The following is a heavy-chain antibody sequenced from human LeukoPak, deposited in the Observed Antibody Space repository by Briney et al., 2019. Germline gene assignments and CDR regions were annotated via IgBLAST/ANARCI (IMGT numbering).Heavy chain of an antibody. CDR3: ARDGNDYYDSSGYLSFDY. CDR1: GGSISSGGYY. D-gene: IGHD3-22*01. CDR2: IYYSGST. J-gene: IGHJ4*02. V-gene: IGHV4-61*08. Sequence: SETLSLTCAVSGGSISSGGYYWSWIRQPPGKGLEWIGYIYYSGSTNYNPSLKSRVTVSVDTPKNQFSLKLSSVTAADTAVYYCARDGNDYYDSSGYLSFDYWGQGTLVTVSS.